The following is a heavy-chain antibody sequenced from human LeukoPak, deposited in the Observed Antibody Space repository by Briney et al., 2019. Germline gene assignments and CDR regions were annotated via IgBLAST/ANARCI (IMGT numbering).Heavy chain of an antibody. Sequence: GASVKVSCKVSGYTLTELSMHWVRQAPGKGLEWMGGFDPEDGETIYAQKFQGRVTMTEDTSTDTAYMELSSLRSEDTAVYYCATVLRVAVRFYWFDPWGQGTLVTVSS. CDR2: FDPEDGET. D-gene: IGHD6-19*01. J-gene: IGHJ5*02. V-gene: IGHV1-24*01. CDR1: GYTLTELS. CDR3: ATVLRVAVRFYWFDP.